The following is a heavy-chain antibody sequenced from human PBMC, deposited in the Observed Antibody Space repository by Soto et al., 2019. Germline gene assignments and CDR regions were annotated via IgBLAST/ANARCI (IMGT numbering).Heavy chain of an antibody. CDR2: ISSSGSTI. CDR1: GFTFSDYY. Sequence: PGGSLRLSCAASGFTFSDYYMSWIRQAPGKGLEWVSYISSSGSTIYYADSVKGRFTISRDNAKNSLYLQMNSLRAEDTAVYYCAREIYDYVWGSYRYGGGYFDYWGQGTLVTVSS. V-gene: IGHV3-11*01. J-gene: IGHJ4*02. D-gene: IGHD3-16*02. CDR3: AREIYDYVWGSYRYGGGYFDY.